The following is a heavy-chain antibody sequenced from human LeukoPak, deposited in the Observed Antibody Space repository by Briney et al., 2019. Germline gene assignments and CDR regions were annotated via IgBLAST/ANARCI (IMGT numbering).Heavy chain of an antibody. CDR3: ARVRDCGGGSCFSYLDY. J-gene: IGHJ4*02. V-gene: IGHV3-53*01. D-gene: IGHD2-15*01. Sequence: PGGSLRLSCAASGFTVSSNYMSWVRQAPGKGLEWVSVIYSGGNTYYADSVKGRFTISRDNSKNTLYLQMNTLRAEDTAVYYCARVRDCGGGSCFSYLDYWGQGTLVTVSS. CDR2: IYSGGNT. CDR1: GFTVSSNY.